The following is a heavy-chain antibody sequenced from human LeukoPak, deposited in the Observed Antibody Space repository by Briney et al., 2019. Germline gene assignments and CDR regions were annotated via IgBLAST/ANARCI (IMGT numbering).Heavy chain of an antibody. J-gene: IGHJ3*01. CDR3: VRGGLSMQREDVFDL. CDR1: GCVFSAYS. V-gene: IGHV3-21*01. D-gene: IGHD2/OR15-2a*01. CDR2: ISASPYI. Sequence: GGALRLSCAGCGCVFSAYSRNWARQAPAKGLAWVSSISASPYIYYADSVKDRCIIFRDNAKSSLYLEMNSHRAEDTAVYYCVRGGLSMQREDVFDLWGQGTMVTVSS.